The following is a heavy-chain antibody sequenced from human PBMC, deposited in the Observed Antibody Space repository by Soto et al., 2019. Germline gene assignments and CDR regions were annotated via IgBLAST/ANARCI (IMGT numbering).Heavy chain of an antibody. Sequence: GSLRLSCAASGFTLSPYWMHWVRQAPGKGLVWVSRIKSDGTIINYADSVKGRATISRDNARNTLYLQVGSLRAEDTALYYCARAALNGASYFDLWGQGTLVTVSS. CDR3: ARAALNGASYFDL. V-gene: IGHV3-74*01. D-gene: IGHD1-26*01. J-gene: IGHJ4*02. CDR2: IKSDGTII. CDR1: GFTLSPYW.